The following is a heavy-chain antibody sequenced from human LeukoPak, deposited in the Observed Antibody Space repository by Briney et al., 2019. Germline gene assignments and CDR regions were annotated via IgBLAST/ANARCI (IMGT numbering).Heavy chain of an antibody. V-gene: IGHV3-21*04. D-gene: IGHD1-26*01. J-gene: IGHJ4*02. CDR2: ISSSSSYI. Sequence: PERSLRLSCAASGFTFSSYGMHWVRQAPGKGLEWVSSISSSSSYIYYADSVKGRFTISRDNSMNTLYLQMNSLRAEDTAVYYCARTYSGSYPLDYWGQGTLVTVSS. CDR1: GFTFSSYG. CDR3: ARTYSGSYPLDY.